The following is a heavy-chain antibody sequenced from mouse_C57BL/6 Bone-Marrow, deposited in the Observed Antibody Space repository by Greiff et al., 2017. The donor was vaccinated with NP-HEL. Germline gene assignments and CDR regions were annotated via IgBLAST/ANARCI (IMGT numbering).Heavy chain of an antibody. CDR2: INPNNGGT. CDR1: GYTFTDYN. J-gene: IGHJ3*01. V-gene: IGHV1-18*01. Sequence: EVQLQESGPELVKPGASVKIPCKASGYTFTDYNMDWVKQSHGKSLEWIGDINPNNGGTIYNQKFKGKATLTVDKSSSTAYMELRSLTSEDTAVYYCALYDYDPFAYWGQGTLVTVSA. CDR3: ALYDYDPFAY. D-gene: IGHD2-4*01.